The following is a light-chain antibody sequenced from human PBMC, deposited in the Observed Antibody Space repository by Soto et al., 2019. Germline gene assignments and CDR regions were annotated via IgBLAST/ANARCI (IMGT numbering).Light chain of an antibody. CDR1: SSNIGSNA. V-gene: IGLV1-44*01. Sequence: QSVLTQPPSASGTPGQRVTISCSGSSSNIGSNAVNWYQQLPGTAPKLLIYSTNQRPSGVPDRFSGSKSGTSASLAISGLQSDYEADYYCAAWDDSLNGPVFGGGTQLTVL. J-gene: IGLJ2*01. CDR3: AAWDDSLNGPV. CDR2: STN.